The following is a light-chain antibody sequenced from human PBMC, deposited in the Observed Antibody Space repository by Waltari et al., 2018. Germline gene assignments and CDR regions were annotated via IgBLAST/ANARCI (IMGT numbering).Light chain of an antibody. V-gene: IGKV1-12*01. J-gene: IGKJ3*01. CDR1: QGIGSW. CDR3: QQANSLVFT. CDR2: GAS. Sequence: DIQMTQSPSSISASVGDSVTMTCRASQGIGSWLAWYQQKPRKAPKLLIYGASTLQSGVPSRFSGSGSGTDFILTISSLQPEDFATYYCQQANSLVFTFGPGTKVDVK.